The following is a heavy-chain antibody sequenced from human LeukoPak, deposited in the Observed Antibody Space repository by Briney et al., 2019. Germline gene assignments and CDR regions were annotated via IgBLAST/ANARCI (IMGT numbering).Heavy chain of an antibody. CDR1: GYTFTGYY. CDR3: ATAPPGYTSGPYDFEY. J-gene: IGHJ4*02. D-gene: IGHD1-1*01. Sequence: GASVKVSCKASGYTFTGYYMHWVRQAPGQGLEWMGGFDPEDGETIYAQKFQGRVTMTEDTSTDTAYMELSSLRSEDTAVYYCATAPPGYTSGPYDFEYWGQGTLVTVSS. V-gene: IGHV1-24*01. CDR2: FDPEDGET.